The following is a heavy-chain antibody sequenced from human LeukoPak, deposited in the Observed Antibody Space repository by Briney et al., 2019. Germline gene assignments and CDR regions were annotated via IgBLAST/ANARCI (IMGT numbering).Heavy chain of an antibody. J-gene: IGHJ4*02. CDR2: INPNSGGT. CDR3: ASHYYDSSGYFDY. Sequence: VSVHVSCKASGYTFTGYYMHWVRQAPGQGLEWMGWINPNSGGTNYAQKFQGRVTMTRDTSISTAYMELSRLRSDDTAVYYCASHYYDSSGYFDYWGQGTLVTVSS. D-gene: IGHD3-22*01. V-gene: IGHV1-2*02. CDR1: GYTFTGYY.